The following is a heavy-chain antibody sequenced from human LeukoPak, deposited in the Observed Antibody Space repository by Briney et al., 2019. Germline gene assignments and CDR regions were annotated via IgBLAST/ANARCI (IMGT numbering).Heavy chain of an antibody. V-gene: IGHV3-20*04. CDR3: AKDQADYYDSSGPKGAFDI. J-gene: IGHJ3*02. D-gene: IGHD3-22*01. CDR1: GFTFDDYG. Sequence: PGGSLRLSCAASGFTFDDYGMTWVRQVPGKGLEWVCGINWNGDTTTYADSVKGRFTISRDNAKNSLYLQMNSLRAEDTALYYCAKDQADYYDSSGPKGAFDIWGQGTMVTVSS. CDR2: INWNGDTT.